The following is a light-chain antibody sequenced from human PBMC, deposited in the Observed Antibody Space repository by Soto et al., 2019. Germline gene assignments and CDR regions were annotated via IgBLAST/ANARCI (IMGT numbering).Light chain of an antibody. J-gene: IGKJ1*01. Sequence: ETVMTQSPATLSVSPGERATLSCRASHSVTLNLAWYQQTPGQAPRLLIYGASTRATGVPARFSGSGSGTEFTLTISSLQSEDFAVYYCQQYNNRPQTFGQGTKVEIQ. CDR1: HSVTLN. CDR3: QQYNNRPQT. V-gene: IGKV3-15*01. CDR2: GAS.